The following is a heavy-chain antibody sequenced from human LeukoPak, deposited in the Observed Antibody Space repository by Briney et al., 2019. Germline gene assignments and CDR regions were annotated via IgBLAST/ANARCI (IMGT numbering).Heavy chain of an antibody. CDR1: GGSISSSNW. V-gene: IGHV4-4*02. CDR3: ASYVLRYFDWFVDAFDI. Sequence: SETLSLTCAVSGGSISSSNWWSWVRQPPGKGLEWIGSIYHSGSTYYNPSLKSRVTISVDTSMNQFSLKLSSVTAADTAVYYCASYVLRYFDWFVDAFDIWGQGTMVTVSS. J-gene: IGHJ3*02. CDR2: IYHSGST. D-gene: IGHD3-9*01.